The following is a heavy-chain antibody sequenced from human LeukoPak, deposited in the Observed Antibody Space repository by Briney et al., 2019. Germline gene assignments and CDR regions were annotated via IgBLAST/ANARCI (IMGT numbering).Heavy chain of an antibody. CDR3: ARYSSGLYGANWFDP. J-gene: IGHJ5*02. Sequence: SDTLSLTCTVSGGSISSYYWSWIRQPAGHGLEWIGRIYASGSTNYNPSLKSRVTMSVDTSKNRFSLKLSSVTAADTAVYYCARYSSGLYGANWFDPWGQGTLVTVSS. CDR1: GGSISSYY. V-gene: IGHV4-4*07. D-gene: IGHD6-19*01. CDR2: IYASGST.